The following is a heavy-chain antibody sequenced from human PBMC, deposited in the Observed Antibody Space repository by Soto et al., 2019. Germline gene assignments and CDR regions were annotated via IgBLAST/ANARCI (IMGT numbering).Heavy chain of an antibody. CDR2: ISAYNGNT. D-gene: IGHD1-26*01. CDR1: GYTFTSYG. J-gene: IGHJ5*02. Sequence: QVQLVQSGAEVKKPGASVKVSCKASGYTFTSYGISWVRQAPGQGLEWMGWISAYNGNTNYAQKLQGRVTMTTDTPTNTAYMERGGLRSDDPAVYYCARRNEVSGRHGPGPRYNWFDPWGQGTLVTVPS. CDR3: ARRNEVSGRHGPGPRYNWFDP. V-gene: IGHV1-18*01.